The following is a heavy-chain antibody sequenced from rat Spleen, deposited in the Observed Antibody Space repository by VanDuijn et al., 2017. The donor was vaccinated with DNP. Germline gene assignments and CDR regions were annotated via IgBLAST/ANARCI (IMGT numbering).Heavy chain of an antibody. Sequence: EVQLVESGGDLVQPGRSMTLSCAASGFTFSNYDMAWVRQAPKKGLEWVATITYDVIRTYYRDSVKGRFTISRDNAKSTLNLQMDSLRSEDTATYYCARRGYGGRGFFDYWGQGVMVTVSS. CDR1: GFTFSNYD. J-gene: IGHJ2*01. CDR3: ARRGYGGRGFFDY. V-gene: IGHV5-7*01. CDR2: ITYDVIRT. D-gene: IGHD1-11*01.